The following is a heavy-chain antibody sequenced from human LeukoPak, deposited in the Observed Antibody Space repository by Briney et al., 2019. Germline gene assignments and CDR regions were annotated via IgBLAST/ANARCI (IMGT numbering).Heavy chain of an antibody. CDR1: GYTFTSYY. V-gene: IGHV1-46*01. CDR3: ARANGYTPPLDY. CDR2: INPSGGST. D-gene: IGHD1-1*01. J-gene: IGHJ4*02. Sequence: ASVKVSCKASGYTFTSYYMHWVRQAPGQGLEWMGIINPSGGSTSYAQKFQGRVTMTRNTSISTAYMELRSLRSEDTAVYYCARANGYTPPLDYWGQGTLVTVSS.